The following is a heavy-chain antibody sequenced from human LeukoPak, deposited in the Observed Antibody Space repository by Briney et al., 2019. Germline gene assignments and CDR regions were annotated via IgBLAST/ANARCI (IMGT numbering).Heavy chain of an antibody. Sequence: SQTLSLTCAIAGETVSSDNAAWNWIRQSPSRGLEWLGRTYYRSKWFNDYAVSMRGRININADKSKNQFSLQLNSVTPEDSAVYFCARDWSLCSGNNCFYYFDYWGQGTLVTVSS. CDR2: TYYRSKWFN. CDR3: ARDWSLCSGNNCFYYFDY. J-gene: IGHJ4*02. V-gene: IGHV6-1*01. CDR1: GETVSSDNAA. D-gene: IGHD2-15*01.